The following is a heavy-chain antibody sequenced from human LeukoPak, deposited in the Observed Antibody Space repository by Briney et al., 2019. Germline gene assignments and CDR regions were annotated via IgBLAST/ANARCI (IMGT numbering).Heavy chain of an antibody. J-gene: IGHJ4*02. CDR1: GFTYGKYW. V-gene: IGHV3-7*03. CDR3: ARDQYDTWSRRGNFDS. CDR2: IKLDGSEK. D-gene: IGHD3-3*01. Sequence: GGSLRLSCVASGFTYGKYWMSWVRQAPWKGLERVANIKLDGSEKNYVDSVKGRFTISRDNTKNSLYLQMNSLRAEDTAVFYCARDQYDTWSRRGNFDSWGQGTLVIVSS.